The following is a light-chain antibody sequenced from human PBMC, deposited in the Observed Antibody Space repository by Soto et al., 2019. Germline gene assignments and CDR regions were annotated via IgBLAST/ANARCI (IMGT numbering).Light chain of an antibody. CDR2: AAS. J-gene: IGKJ5*01. V-gene: IGKV1-39*01. CDR1: QSISSF. CDR3: QQSYRTLSIT. Sequence: DIQMTQSPSSLSASVGDRVTITCRASQSISSFLNWYQQKPGKAPILLISAASSLQSGVPSRFSGSGSGTDFTLTISSLQPEDFATYYCQQSYRTLSITFGQGTRLEIK.